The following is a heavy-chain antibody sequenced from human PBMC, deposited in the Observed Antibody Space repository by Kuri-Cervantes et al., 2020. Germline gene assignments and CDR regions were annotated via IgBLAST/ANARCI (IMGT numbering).Heavy chain of an antibody. Sequence: GESLKISCAASGFPFSTYRMNWVRQAPGKGLEWIAYISSSVTSIYYADSVRGRFTISRDNAENSLYLQMHSLSAGDTGIYYCARDLPGITAWGQGTLVTVSS. CDR1: GFPFSTYR. V-gene: IGHV3-48*01. CDR2: ISSSVTSI. J-gene: IGHJ5*02. D-gene: IGHD3-10*01. CDR3: ARDLPGITA.